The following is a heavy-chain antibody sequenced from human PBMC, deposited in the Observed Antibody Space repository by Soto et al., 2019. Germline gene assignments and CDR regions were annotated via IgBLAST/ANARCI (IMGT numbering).Heavy chain of an antibody. D-gene: IGHD4-4*01. V-gene: IGHV1-69*12. CDR2: IIPIFGTA. CDR1: GGTFSSYA. Sequence: QVQLVQSGAEVKKTGSSVKVSCKASGGTFSSYAISWVRQAPGQGLEWMGGIIPIFGTADYAQKFQGRVTITADESTGTAYMELSSQRSEDTAVYYCARDGGVYDYSPFDYWGQGTLVTVSS. J-gene: IGHJ4*02. CDR3: ARDGGVYDYSPFDY.